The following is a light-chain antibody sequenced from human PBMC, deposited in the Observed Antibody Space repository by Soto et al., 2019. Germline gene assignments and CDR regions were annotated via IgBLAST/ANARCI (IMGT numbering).Light chain of an antibody. CDR2: KAS. J-gene: IGKJ1*01. CDR3: QHYNSYSEA. CDR1: QTISSW. V-gene: IGKV1-5*03. Sequence: DIQMTQPPSTLSGSVGDRVTITCRASQTISSWLAWYQQKPGKAPKLLIYKASTLKSGGPSRFSGSGSWTEFTLTISSLQTDDFATYYCQHYNSYSEALGQGTKVELK.